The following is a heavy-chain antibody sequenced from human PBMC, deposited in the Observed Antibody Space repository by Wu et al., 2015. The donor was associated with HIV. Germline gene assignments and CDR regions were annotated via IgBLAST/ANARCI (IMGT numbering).Heavy chain of an antibody. D-gene: IGHD3-9*01. CDR2: INPNSGGT. Sequence: QVQLVQFGAEVKKPGASMKVSCKASGYTFNDYYIQWVRQAPGQGLEWMGWINPNSGGTNYAQNFEDRVTMTRDTSITTVYMELSSLRSDDTAVYYCARDKRGYDVLTGYYIYFDYWGQGTLVTVSS. V-gene: IGHV1-2*02. CDR3: ARDKRGYDVLTGYYIYFDY. J-gene: IGHJ4*02. CDR1: GYTFNDYY.